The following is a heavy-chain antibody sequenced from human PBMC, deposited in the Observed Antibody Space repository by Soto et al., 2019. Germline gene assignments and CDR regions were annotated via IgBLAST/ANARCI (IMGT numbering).Heavy chain of an antibody. CDR1: GFTFSSYA. CDR2: ITSRGDNT. J-gene: IGHJ5*02. D-gene: IGHD6-13*01. CDR3: ATRGGSSCLDP. V-gene: IGHV3-23*01. Sequence: EVQLLESGGGLVQPGGSLRLSCAASGFTFSSYAMSWVRQTPGKGLEWVSAITSRGDNTYYADSVKGRFTISRDNSKNTLYLQMDTLRIDDTAVYYCATRGGSSCLDPWGQGTLVTVSS.